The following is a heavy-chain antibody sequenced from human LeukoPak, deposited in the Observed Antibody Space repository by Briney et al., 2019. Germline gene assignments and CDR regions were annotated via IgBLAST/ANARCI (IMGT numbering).Heavy chain of an antibody. V-gene: IGHV4-34*01. CDR3: ARGPYYYYGMDV. Sequence: PSETLSLTCAVYGGSFSGYYWSWIRQPPGKGLEWIGEINHSGSTNYNPSLKSRVTISVDTSKNQFSLKLSSVTAADTAVYYCARGPYYYYGMDVWGRGTTVAVSS. J-gene: IGHJ6*02. CDR1: GGSFSGYY. CDR2: INHSGST.